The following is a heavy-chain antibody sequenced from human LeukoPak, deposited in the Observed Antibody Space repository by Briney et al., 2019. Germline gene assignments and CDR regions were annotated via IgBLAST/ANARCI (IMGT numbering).Heavy chain of an antibody. CDR1: GFTFSSYE. CDR2: ISSSGSTI. D-gene: IGHD4-17*01. CDR3: AGGDYYFDY. J-gene: IGHJ4*02. V-gene: IGHV3-48*03. Sequence: GGSLRLSCAASGFTFSSYEMNWVRQAPGKGLEWVSYISSSGSTIYYADSVKGRFTISRDNAKTSLYLQMNSLRAEDTAVYYCAGGDYYFDYWGQGTLVTVSS.